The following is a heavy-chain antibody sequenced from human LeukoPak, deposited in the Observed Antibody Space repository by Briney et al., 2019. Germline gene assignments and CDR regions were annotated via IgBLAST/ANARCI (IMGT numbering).Heavy chain of an antibody. CDR1: GFAVSSSY. Sequence: GGSLRLSCAASGFAVSSSYMSWVRQAPEKGLEWVSVIYSGGSTYYADSVKGRFTISRDNSKNTLYLQMNSLRAEDTAVYYCAKDPNGDYIGTFDIWGQGTMVTVSS. CDR2: IYSGGST. V-gene: IGHV3-66*01. J-gene: IGHJ3*02. CDR3: AKDPNGDYIGTFDI. D-gene: IGHD4-17*01.